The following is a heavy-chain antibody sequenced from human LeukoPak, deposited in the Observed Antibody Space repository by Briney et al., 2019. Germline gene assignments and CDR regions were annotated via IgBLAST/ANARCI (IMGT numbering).Heavy chain of an antibody. CDR2: IYHSGST. V-gene: IGHV4-4*02. Sequence: SETLSLTCAVSGGSISNTNWWSWVRQPPGKGLEWIGEIYHSGSTYYNPSLKSRVTISVDTSKNQFSLKLSSVTAADTAVYYCARHRQGGIYSSSWYGFDYWGQGTLVTVSS. D-gene: IGHD6-13*01. CDR3: ARHRQGGIYSSSWYGFDY. J-gene: IGHJ4*02. CDR1: GGSISNTNW.